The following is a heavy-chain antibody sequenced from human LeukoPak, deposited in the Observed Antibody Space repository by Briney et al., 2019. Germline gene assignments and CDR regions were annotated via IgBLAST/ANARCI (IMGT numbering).Heavy chain of an antibody. CDR3: ARGLLGPYSSSWFDY. CDR2: INHSGST. CDR1: GGSFSGYY. V-gene: IGHV4-34*01. Sequence: PSETLSLTCAVYGGSFSGYYWSWIRQPPGKGLEWIGEINHSGSTNYNPSLKSRVTTSVDTSKNQFSLKLSSVTAADTAVYYCARGLLGPYSSSWFDYWGQGTLVTVSS. D-gene: IGHD6-13*01. J-gene: IGHJ4*02.